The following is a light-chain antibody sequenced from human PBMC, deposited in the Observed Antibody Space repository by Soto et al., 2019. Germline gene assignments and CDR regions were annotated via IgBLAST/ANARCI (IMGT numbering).Light chain of an antibody. V-gene: IGKV1-5*03. CDR1: QSISIW. J-gene: IGKJ1*01. CDR3: QHWNDYSWT. CDR2: KTS. Sequence: DIPMTQSPSTLSASVGDRVTITCRASQSISIWLAWYQQKPGKAPNLLIYKTSSLEIGVPSRFSGSGSGTEFTLTISSLQPDDFATYYCQHWNDYSWTFGQGTKVEVK.